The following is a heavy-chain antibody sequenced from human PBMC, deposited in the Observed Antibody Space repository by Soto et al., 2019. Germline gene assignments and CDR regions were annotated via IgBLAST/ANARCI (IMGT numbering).Heavy chain of an antibody. D-gene: IGHD1-26*01. J-gene: IGHJ6*02. CDR2: ISAYNGNT. Sequence: ASVKVSCKASGYSFHTYAISWVRQAPGQGLEWMGWISAYNGNTDYTQKLQGRVTLTTDTSTSTAYMELRSLRSDDTAVYYCARGSYGYYSYYGMDVWGQGTTVTVSS. V-gene: IGHV1-18*01. CDR1: GYSFHTYA. CDR3: ARGSYGYYSYYGMDV.